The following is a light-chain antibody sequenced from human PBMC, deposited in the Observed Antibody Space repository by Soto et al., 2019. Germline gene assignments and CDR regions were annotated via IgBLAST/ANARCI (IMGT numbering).Light chain of an antibody. CDR1: SSNIGRNH. CDR3: AAWDASLSGPV. CDR2: GDN. J-gene: IGLJ3*02. Sequence: QSVLTQPPSVSGTPGQRVALSCSGSSSNIGRNHVYWYQQLPGTAPKVLIYGDNQRPSGVPDRFSGSKSGTSASLAISGLRSEDEADYHCAAWDASLSGPVFGGGTQLTVL. V-gene: IGLV1-47*02.